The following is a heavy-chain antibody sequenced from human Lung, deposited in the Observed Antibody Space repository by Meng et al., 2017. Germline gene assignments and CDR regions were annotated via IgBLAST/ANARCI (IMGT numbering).Heavy chain of an antibody. V-gene: IGHV7-4-1*02. CDR1: GYTFTTYA. J-gene: IGHJ4*02. CDR2: INTDTRNP. Sequence: QVQLVQSGSELKKHGASVKISCKASGYTFTTYAMNWVRQAPGQGLEWMGWINTDTRNPTYAQGFTGRFVFSLDTSVSTAYLQISSLMAEDTAIYYCARGDLGMSGYYYTVHWGQGTLVTVSS. CDR3: ARGDLGMSGYYYTVH. D-gene: IGHD3-22*01.